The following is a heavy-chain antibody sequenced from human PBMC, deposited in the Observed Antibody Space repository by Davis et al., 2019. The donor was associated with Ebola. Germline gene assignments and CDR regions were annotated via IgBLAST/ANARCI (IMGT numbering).Heavy chain of an antibody. CDR1: GYTFTSYG. CDR2: INAGNGNT. Sequence: ASVKVSCKASGYTFTSYGMHWVRQAPGQRLEWMGWINAGNGNTKYSENFQGRVTITRDTSASTAYMELSSLRSEDTAVYYCARDPDRDYDIWGGSMDVWGQGTSVTVSS. CDR3: ARDPDRDYDIWGGSMDV. V-gene: IGHV1-3*01. J-gene: IGHJ6*02. D-gene: IGHD3-3*01.